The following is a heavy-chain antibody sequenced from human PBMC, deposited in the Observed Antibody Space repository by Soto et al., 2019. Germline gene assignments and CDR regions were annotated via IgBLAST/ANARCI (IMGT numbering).Heavy chain of an antibody. J-gene: IGHJ6*02. CDR3: ARVGCTSSSCHGRGFYYGMDV. V-gene: IGHV4-30-4*01. Sequence: SETLSLTCTVSGGSISRGDYYWTWIRQPPGKGLEWIGYIYFSGSTYHNPSLKSRVTISVDTSKNQFSLKLSSVTAADTAVYYCARVGCTSSSCHGRGFYYGMDVWGQGTTVTVSS. D-gene: IGHD2-2*01. CDR2: IYFSGST. CDR1: GGSISRGDYY.